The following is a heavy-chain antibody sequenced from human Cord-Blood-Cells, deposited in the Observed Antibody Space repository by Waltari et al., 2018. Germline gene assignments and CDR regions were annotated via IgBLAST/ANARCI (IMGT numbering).Heavy chain of an antibody. V-gene: IGHV4-34*01. CDR2: IHHSGST. CDR1: GGSFSGSY. Sequence: QVQLQQWGAGLLKPSETLSLTCAVYGGSFSGSYWSLLRQPPGKGLEWIGEIHHSGSTNYNPSLKSRVTISVDTSKNQFSLKLSSVTAADTAVYYCARGCWYYWGQGTLVTVSS. D-gene: IGHD6-13*01. CDR3: ARGCWYY. J-gene: IGHJ4*02.